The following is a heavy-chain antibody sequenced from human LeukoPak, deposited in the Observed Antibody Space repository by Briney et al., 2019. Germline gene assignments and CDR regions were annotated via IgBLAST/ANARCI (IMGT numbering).Heavy chain of an antibody. V-gene: IGHV3-21*04. CDR3: AKIQGSSGYYPDY. CDR1: GFTFSSYS. Sequence: GGSLRLSCAASGFTFSSYSMNWVRQAPGKGLEWVSSISRSSSYIFYADSVKGRFTISRDNAYNSLYLQMNSLRAEDTAVYYCAKIQGSSGYYPDYWGQGTLVTVSS. CDR2: ISRSSSYI. D-gene: IGHD3-22*01. J-gene: IGHJ4*02.